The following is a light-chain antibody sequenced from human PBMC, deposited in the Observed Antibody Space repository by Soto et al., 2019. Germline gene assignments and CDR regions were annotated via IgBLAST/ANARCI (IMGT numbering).Light chain of an antibody. Sequence: EIVLTQSPATLSLSPGERATLSCRASQSVSSYLAWYQQKPGQAPRLLIYDASNRATGIPARFSGSGSGTDFPLTISSLEPEDFAVYYCQQRSNWPPEGPTFGQGTRLEMK. CDR2: DAS. V-gene: IGKV3-11*01. CDR3: QQRSNWPPEGPT. J-gene: IGKJ5*01. CDR1: QSVSSY.